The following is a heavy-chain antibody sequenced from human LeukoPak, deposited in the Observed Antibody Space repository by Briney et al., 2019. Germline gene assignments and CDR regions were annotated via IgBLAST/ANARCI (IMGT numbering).Heavy chain of an antibody. CDR2: MYTGGST. CDR3: AKARGYCSGGTCYSGFDY. J-gene: IGHJ4*02. V-gene: IGHV3-53*01. Sequence: GGSLRLSCSASGFTISTNYMSWVRQAPGKGLEWVSVMYTGGSTYYADSVKGRFTISRDNSKNTLYLQMNSLRAEDTAVYYCAKARGYCSGGTCYSGFDYWGQGTLVTVSS. CDR1: GFTISTNY. D-gene: IGHD2-15*01.